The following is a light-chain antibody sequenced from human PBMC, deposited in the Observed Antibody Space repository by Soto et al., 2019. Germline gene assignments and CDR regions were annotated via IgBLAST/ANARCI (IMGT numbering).Light chain of an antibody. CDR1: QSISNY. CDR3: QQSYSTPPYT. Sequence: DIQMTQSPSPLSASVGDRVTITCRASQSISNYLNWYQQKPGKAPKLLIFAASSLQSGVPSRFSGSGSGTDFTLTISSLQPEDFATYYCQQSYSTPPYTFGQGTKVEIK. V-gene: IGKV1-39*01. J-gene: IGKJ2*01. CDR2: AAS.